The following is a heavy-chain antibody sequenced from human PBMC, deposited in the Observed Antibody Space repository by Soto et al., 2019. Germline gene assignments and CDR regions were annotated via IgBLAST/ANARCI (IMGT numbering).Heavy chain of an antibody. V-gene: IGHV1-3*01. CDR2: INAGYGDT. CDR1: GYTFSSYA. J-gene: IGHJ4*02. CDR3: ARDTGDGTFDF. D-gene: IGHD7-27*01. Sequence: ASVKVSCKASGYTFSSYAMHWVRQAPGQRLEWMGWINAGYGDTKSSQKFQDRVTISRDTSASTAYMELTSLRSEDTAVYYCARDTGDGTFDFWGQGTLVTVSS.